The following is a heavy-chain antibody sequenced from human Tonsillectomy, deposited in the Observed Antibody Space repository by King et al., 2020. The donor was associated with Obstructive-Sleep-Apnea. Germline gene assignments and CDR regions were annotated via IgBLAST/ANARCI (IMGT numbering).Heavy chain of an antibody. CDR1: GGSFSDYY. Sequence: VQLQQWGAGLLKPSETLSLTCAVYGGSFSDYYWSWIRQPPGKGLEWIGEINHSGSTNYNPSLKSRVTISLNMSKNHFSLKLTSVTAADTAVYYCASGSGAAGVNWFDPWGQGALVTVSS. CDR3: ASGSGAAGVNWFDP. V-gene: IGHV4-34*01. CDR2: INHSGST. J-gene: IGHJ5*02. D-gene: IGHD6-13*01.